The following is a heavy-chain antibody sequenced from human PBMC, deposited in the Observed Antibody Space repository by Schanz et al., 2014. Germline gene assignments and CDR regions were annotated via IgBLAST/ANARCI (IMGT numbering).Heavy chain of an antibody. CDR1: GVTFSSYA. D-gene: IGHD6-19*01. CDR3: ARDPNTSAWLPCFDT. CDR2: MWNDGIKT. J-gene: IGHJ4*02. Sequence: GQLVESGGGLVQPGGSLRLSCVASGVTFSSYAMSWVRQASGKGLEWVAVMWNDGIKTHYADSGKGRFTISRDNSKNTVYLQMNSLRTDDTAMYYCARDPNTSAWLPCFDTWGQGTLVTVSS. V-gene: IGHV3-30*04.